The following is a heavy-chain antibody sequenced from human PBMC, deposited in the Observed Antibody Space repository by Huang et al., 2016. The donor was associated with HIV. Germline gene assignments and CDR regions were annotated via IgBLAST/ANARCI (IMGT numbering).Heavy chain of an antibody. D-gene: IGHD6-6*01. CDR2: SNPKRGGT. V-gene: IGHV1-2*02. Sequence: QVQLVQSGAEVKNPGASVRVSCKASGYTFTDSNIHWVRQAPGQGLEWVGWSNPKRGGTIYAQRLQGRITMTRDTTISTVHMDLRRIQSDDTAVYFCARDWSFGSSTSPADWGQGTLVTVSS. J-gene: IGHJ4*02. CDR3: ARDWSFGSSTSPAD. CDR1: GYTFTDSN.